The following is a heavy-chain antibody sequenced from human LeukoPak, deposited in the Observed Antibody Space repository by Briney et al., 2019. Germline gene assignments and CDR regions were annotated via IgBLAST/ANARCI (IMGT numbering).Heavy chain of an antibody. CDR1: GGTFSSYA. CDR3: ARGKAYDFWSGYYYAFDI. Sequence: GASVKVSCKASGGTFSSYAISWVRQAPGQGLEWMGGIIPIFGTANYAQKFQGRVTITTDESTSTAYMELSSLRSEDTAVYYCARGKAYDFWSGYYYAFDIWGQGTMVTVSS. CDR2: IIPIFGTA. V-gene: IGHV1-69*05. D-gene: IGHD3-3*01. J-gene: IGHJ3*02.